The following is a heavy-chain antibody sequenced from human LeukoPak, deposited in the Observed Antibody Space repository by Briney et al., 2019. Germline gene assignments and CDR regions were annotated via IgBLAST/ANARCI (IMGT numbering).Heavy chain of an antibody. CDR1: GFTFSDYY. CDR2: ISSSSSYT. V-gene: IGHV3-11*06. J-gene: IGHJ4*02. Sequence: GGSLRLSCAASGFTFSDYYMSWIRQAPGKGLEWVSYISSSSSYTNYADSVKGRFTISRDNAKNSLYLQMNSLRAEDTAVYCCARVQVTAMIFDYWDQGTLVTVSS. D-gene: IGHD2-21*02. CDR3: ARVQVTAMIFDY.